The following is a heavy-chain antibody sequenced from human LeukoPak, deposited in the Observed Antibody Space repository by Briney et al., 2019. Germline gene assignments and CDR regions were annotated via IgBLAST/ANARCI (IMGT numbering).Heavy chain of an antibody. J-gene: IGHJ5*02. D-gene: IGHD3-16*01. CDR3: VRDHVSPGLSNWFDP. CDR1: GDSLNTNTW. CDR2: IFHSGST. Sequence: SETLSLTCAVSGDSLNTNTWWSWVRQPPGKGLEWTGEIFHSGSTNYHPSLESRLTISITTSKNQFSLKVTSVTASDTAMYYCVRDHVSPGLSNWFDPWGQGTLVTVSS. V-gene: IGHV4-4*02.